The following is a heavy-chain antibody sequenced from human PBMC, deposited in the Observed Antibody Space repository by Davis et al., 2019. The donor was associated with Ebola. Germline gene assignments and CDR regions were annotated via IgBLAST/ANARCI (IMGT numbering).Heavy chain of an antibody. CDR2: IDPSDSYT. D-gene: IGHD5-12*01. V-gene: IGHV5-10-1*01. CDR3: ARRGYSGYDLIERFDP. CDR1: GYSFTSYW. Sequence: GESLKISCKGSGYSFTSYWISWVRQMPGKGLEWMGRIDPSDSYTNYSPSFQGHVTISADKSISTAYLQWSSLKASDTAMYYCARRGYSGYDLIERFDPWGQGTLVTVSS. J-gene: IGHJ5*02.